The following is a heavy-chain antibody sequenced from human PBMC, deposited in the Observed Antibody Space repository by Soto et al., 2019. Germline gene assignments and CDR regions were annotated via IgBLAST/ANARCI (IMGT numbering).Heavy chain of an antibody. CDR2: IIPIFGTA. Sequence: SVKVSCKASGGTFSSYAISWVRQAPGQGLEWMGGIIPIFGTANYAQKFQGRVTITADKSTSTAYMELSSLRSEDTAVYYCVTLTLPRYCSGGSCYFDYWGQGTLVTVSS. D-gene: IGHD2-15*01. CDR3: VTLTLPRYCSGGSCYFDY. J-gene: IGHJ4*02. V-gene: IGHV1-69*06. CDR1: GGTFSSYA.